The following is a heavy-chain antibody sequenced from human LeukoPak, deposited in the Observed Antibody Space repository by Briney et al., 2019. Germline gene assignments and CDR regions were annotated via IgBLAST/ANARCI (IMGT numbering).Heavy chain of an antibody. Sequence: SETLSLTCTVSGGSISSGGYYWSWIRQHPGKGLEWIGYIYYSGSTYYNPSLKSRVTISVDTSKNQFSLKLSSVTAADTAVYYCARDLGDCSGGSCYSGWFDPWGQGTLVTVSS. D-gene: IGHD2-15*01. CDR2: IYYSGST. CDR3: ARDLGDCSGGSCYSGWFDP. V-gene: IGHV4-31*03. J-gene: IGHJ5*02. CDR1: GGSISSGGYY.